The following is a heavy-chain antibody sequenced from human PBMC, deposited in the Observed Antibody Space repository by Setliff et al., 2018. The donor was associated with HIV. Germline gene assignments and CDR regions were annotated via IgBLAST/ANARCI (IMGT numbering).Heavy chain of an antibody. CDR2: IRYDGSNQ. CDR3: AKCGGVTCYSASWYFDY. J-gene: IGHJ4*02. Sequence: GGSLRLSCAASGFTFSSYGMQWVRQAPGKGLEWVAFIRYDGSNQYYADSVKGRFSISRDNSKNTLYLQMNSLRAEDTAVYYCAKCGGVTCYSASWYFDYWGQGTLVTVSS. CDR1: GFTFSSYG. D-gene: IGHD2-15*01. V-gene: IGHV3-30*02.